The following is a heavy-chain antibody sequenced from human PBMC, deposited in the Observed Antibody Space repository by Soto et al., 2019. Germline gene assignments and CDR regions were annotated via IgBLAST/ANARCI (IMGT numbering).Heavy chain of an antibody. CDR1: GFTFSSYA. CDR2: ISGSGGST. J-gene: IGHJ5*02. Sequence: RRLSCAASGFTFSSYAMSWVRQAPGKGLEWVSAISGSGGSTYYADSVKGRFTISRDNSKNTLYLQMNSLRAEDTAVYYCAKSDYSNYYWFDPWGQGTLVTVSS. D-gene: IGHD4-4*01. CDR3: AKSDYSNYYWFDP. V-gene: IGHV3-23*01.